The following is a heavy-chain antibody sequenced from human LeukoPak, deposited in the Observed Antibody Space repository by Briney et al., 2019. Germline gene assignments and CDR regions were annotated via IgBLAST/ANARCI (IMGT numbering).Heavy chain of an antibody. J-gene: IGHJ4*02. Sequence: ASVKVSCKASGYTFTSYGISWVRQAPGQGLDWMGWISAYNGNTNYAQKLQGRVTMTTDTSTSTAYMELRSLRSDDTAVYYCARVPQNYGSGSAAGYWGQGTLVTVSS. CDR1: GYTFTSYG. CDR3: ARVPQNYGSGSAAGY. V-gene: IGHV1-18*01. D-gene: IGHD3-10*01. CDR2: ISAYNGNT.